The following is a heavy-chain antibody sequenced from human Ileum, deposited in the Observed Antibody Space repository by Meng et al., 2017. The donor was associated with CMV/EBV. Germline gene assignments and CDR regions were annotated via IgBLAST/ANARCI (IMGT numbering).Heavy chain of an antibody. V-gene: IGHV3-49*04. D-gene: IGHD3-9*01. CDR3: TRMALNYDILTGYYNYDAFDI. J-gene: IGHJ3*02. CDR2: IRSKAYGGTT. Sequence: GESLKISCTASGFTFGDYAMSWVRQAPGKGLEWVGFIRSKAYGGTTEYAASVKGRFTISRDDSKSIAYLQMNSLKTEDTAVYYCTRMALNYDILTGYYNYDAFDIWGQGTMVTVSS. CDR1: GFTFGDYA.